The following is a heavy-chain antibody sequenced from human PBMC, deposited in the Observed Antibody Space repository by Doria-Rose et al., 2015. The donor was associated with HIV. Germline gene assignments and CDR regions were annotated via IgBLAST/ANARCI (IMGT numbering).Heavy chain of an antibody. CDR1: GASVSSRGYY. CDR2: TYYTGTS. Sequence: VQLVESGPGLVKPSETLSLTCSVSGASVSSRGYYWNWIRQVPGKGLESLGYTYYTGTSDYSPSLKSRLNMAVDTSKNQFSLKLSFVTVADTAVYYCARMGSYRELDYWGQEALVIVSA. D-gene: IGHD3-3*01. V-gene: IGHV4-31*03. J-gene: IGHJ4*02. CDR3: ARMGSYRELDY.